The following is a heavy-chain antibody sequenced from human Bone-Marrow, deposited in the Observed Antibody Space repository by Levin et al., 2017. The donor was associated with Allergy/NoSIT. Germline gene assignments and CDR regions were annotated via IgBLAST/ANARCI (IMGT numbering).Heavy chain of an antibody. CDR1: GFSTRTYG. CDR3: GREKSLYYDSSGED. Sequence: GGSLRLSCVGSGFSTRTYGMSWVRQAPGKGLEWVAYISDTGSTIYYADSVRGRFTISRDNAKHSMYLQMNSLRDEDTALYYCGREKSLYYDSSGEDWGQGVRVTVSS. D-gene: IGHD3-22*01. V-gene: IGHV3-48*02. J-gene: IGHJ4*02. CDR2: ISDTGSTI.